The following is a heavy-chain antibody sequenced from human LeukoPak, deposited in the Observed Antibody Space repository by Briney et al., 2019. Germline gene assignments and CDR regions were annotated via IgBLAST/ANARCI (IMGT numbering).Heavy chain of an antibody. D-gene: IGHD4-23*01. V-gene: IGHV4-4*02. CDR2: IYHSGST. J-gene: IGHJ4*02. CDR1: GGSISSSNW. CDR3: ARNGGNSDFDY. Sequence: SETLSLTCAVSGGSISSSNWWSWVRQPPGKGLEWIGEIYHSGSTNYNPSLKSRVTISVDKSKNQFSLKLSSVTTADTAVYYCARNGGNSDFDYWGQGILVTVSS.